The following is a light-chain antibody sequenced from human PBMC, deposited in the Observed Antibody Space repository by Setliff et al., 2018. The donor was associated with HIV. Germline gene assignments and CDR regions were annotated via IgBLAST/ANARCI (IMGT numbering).Light chain of an antibody. J-gene: IGLJ2*01. CDR2: DVS. CDR1: SSDVGAYKY. CDR3: SAYTARSIL. V-gene: IGLV2-14*03. Sequence: QSALTQPASVSGSPGQSITISCTGTSSDVGAYKYVSWYQQHPGKAPKIMIFDVSNRPSGVSNRFSGSKSGNTASLTISGLQAGDEADYFCSAYTARSILFGGGTKVTVL.